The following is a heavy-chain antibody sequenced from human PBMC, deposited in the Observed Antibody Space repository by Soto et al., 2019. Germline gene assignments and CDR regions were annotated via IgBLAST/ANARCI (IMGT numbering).Heavy chain of an antibody. V-gene: IGHV4-4*07. CDR3: ARGMTPPGAPAWYYFDS. Sequence: PSETLSLTCTVSGASITGSFFWGWSRQPAGKGLEWIGRFSLSGTTNYNPSLRSRVTMSADVSKNQFSLRLTSVTAADTALYYCARGMTPPGAPAWYYFDSWGQGTLVTVSS. J-gene: IGHJ4*02. D-gene: IGHD2-8*02. CDR1: GASITGSFF. CDR2: FSLSGTT.